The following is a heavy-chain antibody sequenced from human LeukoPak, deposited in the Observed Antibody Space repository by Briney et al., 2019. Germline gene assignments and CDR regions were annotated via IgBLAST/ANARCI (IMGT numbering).Heavy chain of an antibody. CDR3: ARGYTWNDGSGDY. J-gene: IGHJ4*02. CDR1: GFTFSNYW. CDR2: IIQDGSQK. V-gene: IGHV3-7*04. D-gene: IGHD1-1*01. Sequence: GGSLRLSCVASGFTFSNYWMNWVRQAPGKGLEWVANIIQDGSQKNYVDSVKGRFTISRDNAKNSLYLQMNSLRAEDTAVYYCARGYTWNDGSGDYWGQGTLVTVSS.